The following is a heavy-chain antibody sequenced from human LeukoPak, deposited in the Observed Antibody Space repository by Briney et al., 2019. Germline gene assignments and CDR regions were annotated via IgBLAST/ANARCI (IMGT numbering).Heavy chain of an antibody. CDR2: MYHSGRT. CDR3: ARCSYDILTGSYYCDY. CDR1: VGSISSSCYY. V-gene: IGHV4-39*07. D-gene: IGHD3-9*01. Sequence: SETLSLTCIVSVGSISSSCYYWGWIRQPPGKGLEWIGSMYHSGRTHYNPSLKSRFTISVDTSKNQFSLKLSSVTAADTAVYYCARCSYDILTGSYYCDYGGEGTLVTVS. J-gene: IGHJ4*02.